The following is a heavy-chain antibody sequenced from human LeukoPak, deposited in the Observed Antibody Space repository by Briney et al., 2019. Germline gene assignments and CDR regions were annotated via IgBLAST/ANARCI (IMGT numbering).Heavy chain of an antibody. Sequence: SETLSLTCAVYRGSFSDYYWTWIRRPPGKGLEWIGEIDRSESTNYNPSLESRVTISVDTSKNQFSLKLSSVTAADTAVYYCARGRGIAPARGVRPWGQGTLVTVSS. CDR1: RGSFSDYY. D-gene: IGHD6-13*01. V-gene: IGHV4-34*01. J-gene: IGHJ5*02. CDR3: ARGRGIAPARGVRP. CDR2: IDRSEST.